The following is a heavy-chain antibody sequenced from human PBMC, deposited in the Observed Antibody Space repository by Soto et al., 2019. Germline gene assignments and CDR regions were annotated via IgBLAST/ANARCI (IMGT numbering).Heavy chain of an antibody. CDR1: SFSMYS. D-gene: IGHD1-26*01. Sequence: EVQVVESGGGLVKPGGSLRLSCNFSFSMYSMDWVRQAPGKGLEWVASISSGSAFIKYADSVKGRFTISRDNAKNSVSLQMDSLRVEYTAMYYCTRDQGGSYDSWFDPWGRGTLVTVSS. CDR3: TRDQGGSYDSWFDP. J-gene: IGHJ5*02. CDR2: ISSGSAFI. V-gene: IGHV3-21*01.